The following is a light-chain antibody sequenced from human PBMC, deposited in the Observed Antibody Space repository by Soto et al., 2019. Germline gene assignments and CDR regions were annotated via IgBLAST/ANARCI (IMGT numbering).Light chain of an antibody. CDR1: SGHSNYA. V-gene: IGLV4-69*01. CDR3: QTWGSGGV. J-gene: IGLJ3*02. Sequence: QAVVTQSPSASASLGASVKLTCTLSSGHSNYAIAWHQQQPEKGPRYLMKLNSDGSHSKGDGIPDRFSGSSSGAERYLTISSLQSEDEADYYCQTWGSGGVFGGGTKLTVL. CDR2: LNSDGSH.